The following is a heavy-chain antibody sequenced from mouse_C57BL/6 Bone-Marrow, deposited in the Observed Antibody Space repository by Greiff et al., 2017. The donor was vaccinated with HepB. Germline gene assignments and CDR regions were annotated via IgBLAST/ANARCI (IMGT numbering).Heavy chain of an antibody. D-gene: IGHD1-1*02. CDR1: GYTFTDYE. Sequence: VQLQQSGAELVRPGASVTLSCKASGYTFTDYEMHWVKQTPVHGLEWIGAIDPETGGTAYNQKFKGKAILTADKSSSTAYMELRSLTSEDSAVYYCTRGGGFGGFLYYYAMDYWGQGTSVTVSS. J-gene: IGHJ4*01. V-gene: IGHV1-15*01. CDR2: IDPETGGT. CDR3: TRGGGFGGFLYYYAMDY.